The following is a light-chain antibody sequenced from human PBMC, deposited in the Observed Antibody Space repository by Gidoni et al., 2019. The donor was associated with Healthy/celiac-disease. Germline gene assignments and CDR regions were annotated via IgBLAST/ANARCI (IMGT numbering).Light chain of an antibody. V-gene: IGKV4-1*01. Sequence: DIVMTQSPDSLAVSLGERANINCKSSQSVLYSSNHENYLAWYQQKPGPPPKLLIYWASTRESGVPDRFSGSGSGTDFTLTISSLQAEDVAVYYCQQYYSTPRTFGQGTKVEIK. J-gene: IGKJ1*01. CDR3: QQYYSTPRT. CDR1: QSVLYSSNHENY. CDR2: WAS.